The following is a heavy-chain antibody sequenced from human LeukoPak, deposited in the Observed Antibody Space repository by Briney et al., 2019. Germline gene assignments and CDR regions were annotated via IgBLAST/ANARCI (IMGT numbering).Heavy chain of an antibody. CDR2: INPNSGGT. V-gene: IGHV1-2*02. D-gene: IGHD1-26*01. CDR3: ARVNSGSYLELDY. CDR1: GYTFTGYY. Sequence: ASVKVSCKASGYTFTGYYMHWVRQAPGQGLEWMGWINPNSGGTNYAQKFQGRVTMTRDTSISTAYIELSRLRSDDTAVYYCARVNSGSYLELDYWGQGTLVTVSS. J-gene: IGHJ4*02.